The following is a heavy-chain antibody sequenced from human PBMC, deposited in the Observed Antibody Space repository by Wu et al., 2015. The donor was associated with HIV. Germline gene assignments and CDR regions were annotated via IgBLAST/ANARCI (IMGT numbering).Heavy chain of an antibody. CDR1: YILTSYP. CDR3: ARVQFDPKYYTYFDL. Sequence: QVLLVQSGAEVKRPGASVKISCKASYILTSYPIGWVRQAPGQRLEWMGWMNPYNGYVKSAQRFQDRITMSTDNSAHTAYMELRSLTSDDTAIYFCARVQFDPKYYTYFDLWGQGTLVTVSS. V-gene: IGHV1-18*01. CDR2: MNPYNGYV. D-gene: IGHD3-10*01. J-gene: IGHJ2*01.